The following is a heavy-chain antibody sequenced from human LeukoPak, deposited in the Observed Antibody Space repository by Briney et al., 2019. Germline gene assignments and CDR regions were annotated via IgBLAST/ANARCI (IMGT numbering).Heavy chain of an antibody. V-gene: IGHV1-46*01. Sequence: ASVKVSCKASAYTFTNYYLHWVCQAPGQGLEWMGIINPSGGSTSYAQKFQGRVTMTRDTSTSTVYMELSSLRSEDTAVYYCAREGSSGQLLWGQGPMVTVSS. CDR2: INPSGGST. CDR3: AREGSSGQLL. CDR1: AYTFTNYY. D-gene: IGHD3-22*01. J-gene: IGHJ3*01.